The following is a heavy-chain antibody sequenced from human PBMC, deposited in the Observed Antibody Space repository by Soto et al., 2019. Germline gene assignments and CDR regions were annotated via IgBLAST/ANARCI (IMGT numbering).Heavy chain of an antibody. D-gene: IGHD3-10*01. CDR2: IWYEGTSK. J-gene: IGHJ3*02. CDR1: GLTFTRSG. Sequence: QVQLVESGGGVVQSGTSLRLSCAASGLTFTRSGMHWVRQAPGKWLEWVAVIWYEGTSKYYGDSVKGRCTISRDNSKNTLYLQMNSLRAEATAVYYCVRDLSRSGKYKNDAFHIWGQGTMVTVSS. CDR3: VRDLSRSGKYKNDAFHI. V-gene: IGHV3-33*01.